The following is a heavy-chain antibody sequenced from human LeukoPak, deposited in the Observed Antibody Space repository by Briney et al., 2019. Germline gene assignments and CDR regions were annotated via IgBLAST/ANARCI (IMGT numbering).Heavy chain of an antibody. CDR3: ARDPGDRWFFDL. CDR2: ISRSGATT. Sequence: GGSLRLSCAASGFTFNNYAMDWVRQAPGKGLEWVSLISRSGATTYYADSVKGRFTISRDNSRNTLYLQMTSLRAEDTAAYCCARDPGDRWFFDLWGRGTLVTVSS. CDR1: GFTFNNYA. D-gene: IGHD7-27*01. J-gene: IGHJ2*01. V-gene: IGHV3-23*01.